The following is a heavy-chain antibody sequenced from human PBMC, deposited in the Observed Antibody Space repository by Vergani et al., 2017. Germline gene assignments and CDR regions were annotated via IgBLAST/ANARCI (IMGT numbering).Heavy chain of an antibody. J-gene: IGHJ4*01. CDR1: GGSISSGSYY. CDR3: VKEKIDLGSYFFDS. Sequence: QVQLQESGPGLVKPSQTLSLTCTVSGGSISSGSYYWSWIRQPAGKGLEWIGRIYTSGSTNYNPSLKSRVTMSVDTSKNTVFLQMHSLRAEDTAIYYCVKEKIDLGSYFFDSWGHGILVTVSS. D-gene: IGHD2/OR15-2a*01. CDR2: IYTSGST. V-gene: IGHV4-61*02.